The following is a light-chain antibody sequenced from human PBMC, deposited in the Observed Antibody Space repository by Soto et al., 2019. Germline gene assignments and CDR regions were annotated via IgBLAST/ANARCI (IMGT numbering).Light chain of an antibody. CDR2: AAS. CDR1: QDISNY. Sequence: DIQMTQSPSSLSASVGDRVTITCRASQDISNYLAWYQQKPGKVPKLLIYAASTLQSGVPSRFSGSGSGTDFSLTISSLQPEDVATYYCQRYNSDPKPFGGGTKVEI. J-gene: IGKJ4*01. CDR3: QRYNSDPKP. V-gene: IGKV1-27*01.